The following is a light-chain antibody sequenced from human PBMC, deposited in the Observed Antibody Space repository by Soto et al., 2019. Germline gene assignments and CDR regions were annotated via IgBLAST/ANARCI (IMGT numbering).Light chain of an antibody. J-gene: IGKJ2*01. CDR2: TAS. V-gene: IGKV1-5*03. CDR3: QQYHSYSPYT. Sequence: DIQMTQSPSTLSASVGDLVTITCRASQNIHSWLAWYQQKPGKAPKLLIYTASSLEVGVPSRFSGSGSGTQFTLTISSLQPDDFATYYCQQYHSYSPYTFGRGTKVEIK. CDR1: QNIHSW.